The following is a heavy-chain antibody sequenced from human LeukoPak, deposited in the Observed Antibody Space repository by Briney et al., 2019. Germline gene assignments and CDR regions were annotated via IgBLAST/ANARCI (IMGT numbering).Heavy chain of an antibody. D-gene: IGHD5-12*01. J-gene: IGHJ4*02. V-gene: IGHV3-23*01. Sequence: GGSLRLSCAASGFTFNSYAMNWVRQAPGKGLEWVSTISGSGGSTYYADSVKGRFTISRDNAKNSLYLQMNSLRAEDTAVYYCARVRGYPEGNDYWGQGTLVTVSS. CDR2: ISGSGGST. CDR1: GFTFNSYA. CDR3: ARVRGYPEGNDY.